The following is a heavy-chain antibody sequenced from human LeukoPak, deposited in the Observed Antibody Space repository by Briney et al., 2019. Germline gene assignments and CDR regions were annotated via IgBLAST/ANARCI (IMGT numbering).Heavy chain of an antibody. CDR2: VNPNSGGT. Sequence: ASVKVSCKTSGYTFTGYYIHWVRQAPGQGLEWMGWVNPNSGGTNYAQRFQGRVTMTRDTSISTAYMELSRLTYDDTAVYYCAGDLDNILVVAAATSASDYWGQGALVTVSS. D-gene: IGHD2-15*01. CDR3: AGDLDNILVVAAATSASDY. J-gene: IGHJ4*02. CDR1: GYTFTGYY. V-gene: IGHV1-2*02.